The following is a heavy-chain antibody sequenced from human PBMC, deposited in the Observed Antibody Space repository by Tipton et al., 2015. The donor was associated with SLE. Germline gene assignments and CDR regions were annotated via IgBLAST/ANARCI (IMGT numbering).Heavy chain of an antibody. J-gene: IGHJ4*02. V-gene: IGHV4-38-2*01. CDR1: GYSISSGYD. Sequence: LRLSCAVSGYSISSGYDWGWIRQPPGKGLEWIGSIYHSGSTYYNPSLKSRVTISVDTSKNQFSLKLSSVTAADTAVYYCARQSPYYYDSSGYYFDYWGQGTLVTVSS. CDR2: IYHSGST. CDR3: ARQSPYYYDSSGYYFDY. D-gene: IGHD3-22*01.